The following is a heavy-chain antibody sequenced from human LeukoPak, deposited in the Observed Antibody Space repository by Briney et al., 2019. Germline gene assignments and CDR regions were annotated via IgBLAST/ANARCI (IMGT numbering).Heavy chain of an antibody. CDR2: IYYSGST. CDR1: GGSISSGTYY. D-gene: IGHD2-21*02. CDR3: ARSGLGGGDWNHYYYGMDV. J-gene: IGHJ6*02. Sequence: KTSETLSLTCIVSGGSISSGTYYWGWIRQPPGKGLEWIGSIYYSGSTYYNPSLRGRVTISVDTSKNQFSLKLRSVTAADTAVYYCARSGLGGGDWNHYYYGMDVWGLGTTVTVSS. V-gene: IGHV4-39*07.